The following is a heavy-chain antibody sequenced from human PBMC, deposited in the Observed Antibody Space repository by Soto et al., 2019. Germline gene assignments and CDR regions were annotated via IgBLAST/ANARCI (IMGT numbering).Heavy chain of an antibody. D-gene: IGHD6-13*01. CDR2: IKQDGSEK. CDR1: GFTFSSYW. V-gene: IGHV3-7*03. J-gene: IGHJ4*02. CDR3: ARSTGYSSSWVKGLFDY. Sequence: PGGSLRLSCAASGFTFSSYWMSWVRQAPGKGLEWVANIKQDGSEKYYVDSVKGRFTISRHNAKNSLYLQMNSLRAEDTAVYYCARSTGYSSSWVKGLFDYWGQGTLVTVSS.